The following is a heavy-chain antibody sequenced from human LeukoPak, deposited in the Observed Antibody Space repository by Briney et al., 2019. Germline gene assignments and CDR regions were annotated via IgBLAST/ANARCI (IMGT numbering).Heavy chain of an antibody. CDR2: IYHSGST. J-gene: IGHJ3*02. CDR1: GYSISSGYY. D-gene: IGHD3-22*01. CDR3: VRRSRDSSGYYNDAFDI. Sequence: SETLSLTCAVSGYSISSGYYWGWIRQPPGKGLEWIGSIYHSGSTYYNPSLKSRVTISVDTSKNQFSLKLSSVTAADTAVYYCVRRSRDSSGYYNDAFDIWGQGTMVTVSS. V-gene: IGHV4-38-2*01.